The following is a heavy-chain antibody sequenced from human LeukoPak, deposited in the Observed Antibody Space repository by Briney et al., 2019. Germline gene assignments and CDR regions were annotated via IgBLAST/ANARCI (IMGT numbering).Heavy chain of an antibody. CDR3: AKDMVSILSGFDI. CDR1: GFTFDDYA. Sequence: GGSLRLSCAASGFTFDDYAMHWVRQAPGKGLEWVSGISWNGGSIGYADSVKGRFTISRDNAKNSLYLQMNSLRAEDTALYDCAKDMVSILSGFDIWGQGTMVTVSS. D-gene: IGHD2-15*01. J-gene: IGHJ3*02. V-gene: IGHV3-9*01. CDR2: ISWNGGSI.